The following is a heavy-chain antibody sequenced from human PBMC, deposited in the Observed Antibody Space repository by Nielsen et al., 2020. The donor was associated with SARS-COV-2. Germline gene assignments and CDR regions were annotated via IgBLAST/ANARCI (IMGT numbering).Heavy chain of an antibody. J-gene: IGHJ3*01. Sequence: LKISCAASGFTFNIYAMAWVRRAPGRGLQWVTGVSCSGGSTYYTDSVKGRFGISRDNSKNTLYLEMHSLRVEETAVCDWGQGGVVRGDALDLWGQGTMVTVSS. V-gene: IGHV3-23*01. CDR2: VSCSGGST. CDR3: GQGGVVRGDALDL. CDR1: GFTFNIYA. D-gene: IGHD3-10*01.